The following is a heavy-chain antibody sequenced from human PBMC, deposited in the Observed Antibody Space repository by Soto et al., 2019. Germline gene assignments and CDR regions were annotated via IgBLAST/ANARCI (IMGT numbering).Heavy chain of an antibody. Sequence: GGSLRVSCAASGFTFSDYGMHGVRQSPGKGLEWVALTSYDGNNEYYTDSVKGRFTISRDNSKNTLFLQMNSLRPEDTAVYYCAKDKGVFNWATSYFDYWGQGALVTRLL. V-gene: IGHV3-30*18. CDR1: GFTFSDYG. CDR3: AKDKGVFNWATSYFDY. D-gene: IGHD1-1*01. J-gene: IGHJ4*02. CDR2: TSYDGNNE.